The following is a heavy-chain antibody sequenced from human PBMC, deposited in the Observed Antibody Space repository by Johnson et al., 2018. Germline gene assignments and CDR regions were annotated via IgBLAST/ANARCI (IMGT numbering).Heavy chain of an antibody. V-gene: IGHV1-69*09. Sequence: VQLVESGAEVQKPGSPVKGSWKASGGSFSSHTITWVRQAPGQGLEWMGRIIPIVDNANYARKFRGRVTVTAGKSTNTASMALSSLGSEDADLSNSATGGVAALLLEIWGQGKMVTVFS. CDR2: IIPIVDNA. CDR1: GGSFSSHT. CDR3: ATGGVAALLLEI. D-gene: IGHD3-16*01. J-gene: IGHJ3*02.